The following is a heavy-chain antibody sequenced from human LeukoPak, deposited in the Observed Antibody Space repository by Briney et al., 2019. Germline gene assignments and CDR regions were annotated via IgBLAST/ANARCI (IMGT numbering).Heavy chain of an antibody. CDR1: GGSISSYY. CDR3: ARERGGNSGYEVWFDS. Sequence: SETLSLTCSVSGGSISSYYRSWIRQPAGKGLEWIGRIYTSGSTNYNPSLKSRVTMSVDTSKNQFSLKLSSVTAADTAVYYCARERGGNSGYEVWFDSWGQGTLVTVSS. J-gene: IGHJ5*01. V-gene: IGHV4-4*07. CDR2: IYTSGST. D-gene: IGHD5-12*01.